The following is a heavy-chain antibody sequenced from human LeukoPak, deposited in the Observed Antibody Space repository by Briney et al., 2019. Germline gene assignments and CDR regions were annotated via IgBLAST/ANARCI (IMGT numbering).Heavy chain of an antibody. V-gene: IGHV3-30*02. CDR3: AKGHSAYYYDYLPYYFDY. J-gene: IGHJ4*02. CDR1: GFTFSTYG. Sequence: GGSLRLSCAASGFTFSTYGMHWVRQAPGKGLEWVAFIRYDGSNKYYADSVKGRFTISRDNSKNTLYLQMNSLRAEDTAVYYCAKGHSAYYYDYLPYYFDYWGQGTLVTVSS. CDR2: IRYDGSNK. D-gene: IGHD3-22*01.